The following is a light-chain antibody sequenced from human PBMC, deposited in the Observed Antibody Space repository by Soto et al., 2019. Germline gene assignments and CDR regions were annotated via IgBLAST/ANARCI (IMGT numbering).Light chain of an antibody. CDR2: KAS. CDR3: QQYNSYPWT. J-gene: IGKJ1*01. CDR1: QSISSW. Sequence: QMTQSPSTLSASVGDRVTITCRASQSISSWLAWYQQKPGKAPKLLIYKASSLESGVPSRFSGSGSGTEFTLTISSLQPDDFATYYCQQYNSYPWTFGQGTKVDIK. V-gene: IGKV1-5*03.